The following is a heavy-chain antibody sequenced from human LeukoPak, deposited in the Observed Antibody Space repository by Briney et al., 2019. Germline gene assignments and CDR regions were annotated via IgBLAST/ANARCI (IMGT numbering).Heavy chain of an antibody. J-gene: IGHJ4*02. Sequence: VASVKVSCKASGYTFTSFDINWVRQAPGQGLEWMGIINPSGGSTSYAQKFQGRVTMTRDTSTSTVYMELSSLRSEDTAVYYCARPDTAMVKDYWGQGTLVTVSS. CDR2: INPSGGST. V-gene: IGHV1-46*01. CDR3: ARPDTAMVKDY. D-gene: IGHD5-18*01. CDR1: GYTFTSFD.